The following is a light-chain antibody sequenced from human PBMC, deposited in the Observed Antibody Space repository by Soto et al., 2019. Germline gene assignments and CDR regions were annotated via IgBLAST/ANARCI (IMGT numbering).Light chain of an antibody. V-gene: IGKV3-11*01. CDR2: DAS. CDR1: QSVSSY. Sequence: EIVMTQSPATLSVSPGERATLSCMASQSVSSYLAWYQQKPGQAPRLLIYDASNRATGIPARFSGSGSGTDFTLTISSLEPEDSAVYYCQQRSNWPSITFGQGTRLEIK. CDR3: QQRSNWPSIT. J-gene: IGKJ5*01.